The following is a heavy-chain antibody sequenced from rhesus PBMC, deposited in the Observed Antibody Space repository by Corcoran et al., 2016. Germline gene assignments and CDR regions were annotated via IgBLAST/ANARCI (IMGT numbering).Heavy chain of an antibody. CDR1: GYTFTDYY. CDR2: VDPEVGEA. Sequence: EVQLVQSGAEVKKPGASVKISCKASGYTFTDYYLHWVRQAPGKGLEWMRRVDPEVGEAIHDQKFQDRVTITADTSTDTAYMELSSLRSEDTAVYYCATLWEVVSDYWGQGVLVTVSS. D-gene: IGHD2-21*01. V-gene: IGHV1-111*02. CDR3: ATLWEVVSDY. J-gene: IGHJ4*01.